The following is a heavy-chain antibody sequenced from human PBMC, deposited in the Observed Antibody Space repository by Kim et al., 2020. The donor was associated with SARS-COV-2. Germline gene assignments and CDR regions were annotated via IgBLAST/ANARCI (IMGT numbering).Heavy chain of an antibody. Sequence: GGSLRLSCEASGFTFSSYAMPWVRQAPGKGLEWVAVISYDGSNKYYADSVKGRFTISRDNSKNTLYLQMNSLRAEDTAVYYCARGIAAPVNYYYYYGMDVWGQGTMVTVSS. D-gene: IGHD6-13*01. CDR3: ARGIAAPVNYYYYYGMDV. V-gene: IGHV3-30*04. CDR2: ISYDGSNK. CDR1: GFTFSSYA. J-gene: IGHJ6*02.